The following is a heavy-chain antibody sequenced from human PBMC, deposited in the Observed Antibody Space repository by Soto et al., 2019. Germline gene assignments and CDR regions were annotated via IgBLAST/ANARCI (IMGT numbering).Heavy chain of an antibody. CDR1: GGSISSDY. Sequence: VQLQESGPGLVKPSETLSLICTVSGGSISSDYLSWIRQPAGKGLEWIGRVYTSGYSNSNPSLTSRVTVSVDTSKKQFSLNLSSVTAADTAVYYCAREPTTAGTVNWFDPWGQGTLVTVSS. D-gene: IGHD6-13*01. J-gene: IGHJ5*02. CDR2: VYTSGYS. V-gene: IGHV4-4*07. CDR3: AREPTTAGTVNWFDP.